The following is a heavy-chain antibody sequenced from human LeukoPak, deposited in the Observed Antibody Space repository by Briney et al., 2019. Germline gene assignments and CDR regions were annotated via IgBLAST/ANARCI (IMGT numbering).Heavy chain of an antibody. Sequence: SETLSLTCTVSGGSISSYYWSWIRQHPGKGLEWIGYVYYSGSAYYNPSLKSRLIISVDTSKNQFSLNLNSVTAADTAVYYCARGDGYKYDFWGQGPLVTVSS. CDR3: ARGDGYKYDF. CDR2: VYYSGSA. J-gene: IGHJ4*02. V-gene: IGHV4-59*06. CDR1: GGSISSYY. D-gene: IGHD5-24*01.